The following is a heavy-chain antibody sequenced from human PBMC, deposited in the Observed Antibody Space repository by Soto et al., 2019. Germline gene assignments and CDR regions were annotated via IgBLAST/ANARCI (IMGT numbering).Heavy chain of an antibody. CDR3: ARAINDFWSGFSYYFDS. D-gene: IGHD3-3*01. V-gene: IGHV4-31*03. CDR2: MYYSGIT. J-gene: IGHJ4*02. CDR1: GGSISSGGNY. Sequence: PSETLSLTCTVSGGSISSGGNYWTWVRQYPGKGLEWIGYMYYSGITYHNPSLKSRIIISVDTSKNQFSLSLSSVTAADTAMYYRARAINDFWSGFSYYFDSWGPGTLVTVSS.